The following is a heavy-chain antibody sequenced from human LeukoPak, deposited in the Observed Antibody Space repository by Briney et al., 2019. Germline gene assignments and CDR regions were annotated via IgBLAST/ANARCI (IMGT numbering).Heavy chain of an antibody. Sequence: GVSLRLSCAASGFTFSSYAMSWVRQAPGKGLEWVSTISGGGDTAYYADSVKGRFTISRDNSKNTLYLQMNSLIAEDTALYYCAKESGEFDYWGQGTLVTVSS. CDR1: GFTFSSYA. V-gene: IGHV3-23*01. D-gene: IGHD7-27*01. J-gene: IGHJ4*02. CDR2: ISGGGDTA. CDR3: AKESGEFDY.